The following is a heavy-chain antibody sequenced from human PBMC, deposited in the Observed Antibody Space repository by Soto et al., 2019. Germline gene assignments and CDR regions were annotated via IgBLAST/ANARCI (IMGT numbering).Heavy chain of an antibody. V-gene: IGHV4-59*01. D-gene: IGHD3-22*01. CDR1: SGSINTYL. J-gene: IGHJ4*02. Sequence: PXESLSLPCSVSSGSINTYLWNWIRQSPEKGLEWIGYIYYGGSTNYNPSLRSRVTFSVDTSKNQFSLKLFYVTAADTAVYYCARGFFDRSGNGAFDDWGPGALVTVSS. CDR3: ARGFFDRSGNGAFDD. CDR2: IYYGGST.